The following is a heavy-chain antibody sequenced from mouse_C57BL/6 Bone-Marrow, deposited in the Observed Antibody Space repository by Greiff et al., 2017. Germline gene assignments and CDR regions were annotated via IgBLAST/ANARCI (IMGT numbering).Heavy chain of an antibody. J-gene: IGHJ1*03. CDR2: INPGSGGT. Sequence: VQLQQSGAELVRPGTSVKVSCKASGYAFTNYLIEWVKQRPGQGLEWIGVINPGSGGTNYNEKFKGQATLTADKASSTAYMQLSSLTSEDSAVYFCASFDYVWYFDVWGTGTTVTVSS. V-gene: IGHV1-54*01. D-gene: IGHD2-4*01. CDR1: GYAFTNYL. CDR3: ASFDYVWYFDV.